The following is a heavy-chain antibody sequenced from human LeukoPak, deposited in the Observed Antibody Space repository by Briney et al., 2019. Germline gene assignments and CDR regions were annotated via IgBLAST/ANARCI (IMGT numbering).Heavy chain of an antibody. D-gene: IGHD3-9*01. CDR3: ARAGRYRYGMDV. V-gene: IGHV3-48*03. CDR1: GFTFSSYE. Sequence: GGSLRLSCAASGFTFSSYEMNWVRQAPGKGLEWVSYISSSGSTIYCADSVKGRFTISRDNAKNSLYLQMNSLRAEDTAVYYCARAGRYRYGMDVWGQGTTVTVSS. J-gene: IGHJ6*02. CDR2: ISSSGSTI.